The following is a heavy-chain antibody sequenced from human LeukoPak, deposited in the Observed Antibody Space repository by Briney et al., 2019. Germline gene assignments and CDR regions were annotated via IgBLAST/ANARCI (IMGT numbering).Heavy chain of an antibody. D-gene: IGHD1-26*01. CDR3: AKDFIAMSDWEPLGY. CDR1: GFTFSSYG. Sequence: GGSLRLSCAASGFTFSSYGMHWVRQAPGKGLEWVAFIRYDGNNKYYADFVKGRFTISRDNSKNTLYLQMNSLRDEDTAVYYCAKDFIAMSDWEPLGYWGQGTLVTVSS. J-gene: IGHJ4*02. V-gene: IGHV3-30*02. CDR2: IRYDGNNK.